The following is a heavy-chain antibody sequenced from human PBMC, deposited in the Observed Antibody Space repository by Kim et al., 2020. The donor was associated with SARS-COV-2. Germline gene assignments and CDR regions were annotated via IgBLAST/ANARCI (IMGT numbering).Heavy chain of an antibody. Sequence: GGSLRLSCTASGFTFSNYWMTWVRQAPGKGLEWVATTKSDGSEKYYLDSVKGRFTITRDTAKNSLYLQMNSLRAEDTAIYYCARDPESSTFYDFWSGYYAFDPWGQRNLVTVSS. CDR2: TKSDGSEK. D-gene: IGHD3-3*01. CDR3: ARDPESSTFYDFWSGYYAFDP. J-gene: IGHJ5*02. V-gene: IGHV3-7*01. CDR1: GFTFSNYW.